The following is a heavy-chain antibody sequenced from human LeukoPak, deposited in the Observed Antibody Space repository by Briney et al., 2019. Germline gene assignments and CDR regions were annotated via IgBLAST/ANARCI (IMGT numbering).Heavy chain of an antibody. CDR3: ARDRSIAARPADAFDI. CDR1: GGTFSSYA. CDR2: IIPIFGTA. D-gene: IGHD6-6*01. Sequence: GASVKVSCKASGGTFSSYAISWVRQAPGQGLEWMGGIIPIFGTANYAQKFQGRVTITTDESTSTAYMELSSLRSEDTAVYYCARDRSIAARPADAFDIWGQGTMVTVSS. V-gene: IGHV1-69*05. J-gene: IGHJ3*02.